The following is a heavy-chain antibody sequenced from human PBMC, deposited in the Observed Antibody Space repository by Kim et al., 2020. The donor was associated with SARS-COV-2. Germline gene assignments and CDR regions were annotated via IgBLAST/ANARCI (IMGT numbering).Heavy chain of an antibody. CDR3: ARGYARATMVRGPGWFDP. V-gene: IGHV4-34*01. J-gene: IGHJ5*02. CDR1: GGSFSGYY. D-gene: IGHD3-10*01. CDR2: INHSGST. Sequence: SETLSLTCAVYGGSFSGYYWSWIRQPPGKGLEWIGEINHSGSTNYNPSLKSRVTISVDTSKNQFSLKLSSVTAADTAVYYCARGYARATMVRGPGWFDPWGQGTLVTVSS.